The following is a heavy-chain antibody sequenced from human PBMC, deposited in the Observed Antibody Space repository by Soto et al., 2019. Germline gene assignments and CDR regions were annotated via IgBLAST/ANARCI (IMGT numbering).Heavy chain of an antibody. V-gene: IGHV5-51*01. J-gene: IGHJ4*02. CDR3: ASSVLVTSTMNYFDL. Sequence: GESLKISCQTSGYDFYTSWIAWVRQMPGEGLEWLGIIYPDDSDTRYSPSFLGQVTISADKSIKTTYLQWSSLKASDTAIYFCASSVLVTSTMNYFDLWGQGTLVTVSS. D-gene: IGHD2-8*02. CDR2: IYPDDSDT. CDR1: GYDFYTSW.